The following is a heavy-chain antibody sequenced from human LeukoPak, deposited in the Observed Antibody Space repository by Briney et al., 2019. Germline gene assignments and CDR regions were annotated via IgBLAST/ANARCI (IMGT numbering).Heavy chain of an antibody. CDR3: ARVGYSYGYAGTFDY. CDR2: IKQDGSEK. Sequence: PGGSLRLSCAASGFTFSSYWMSWVRQAPGKGLEWVANIKQDGSEKYYVDSVKGRFTISRDNAKNSLYLQMNSLRAEDTAVYYCARVGYSYGYAGTFDYWGRGTLVTVSS. J-gene: IGHJ4*02. V-gene: IGHV3-7*01. D-gene: IGHD5-18*01. CDR1: GFTFSSYW.